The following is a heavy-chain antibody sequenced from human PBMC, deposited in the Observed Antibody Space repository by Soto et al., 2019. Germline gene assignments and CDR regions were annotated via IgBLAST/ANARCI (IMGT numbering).Heavy chain of an antibody. Sequence: ASVKVSCKASGGTFSSYAISWVRQAPGQGLEWMGGIIPIFGTANYAQKFQGRVTITADESTSTAYMELSSLRSEDTAVYYCANDYDFWSGYPPPYYYGMDVWGQGTKVTVSS. CDR2: IIPIFGTA. V-gene: IGHV1-69*13. D-gene: IGHD3-3*01. CDR1: GGTFSSYA. CDR3: ANDYDFWSGYPPPYYYGMDV. J-gene: IGHJ6*02.